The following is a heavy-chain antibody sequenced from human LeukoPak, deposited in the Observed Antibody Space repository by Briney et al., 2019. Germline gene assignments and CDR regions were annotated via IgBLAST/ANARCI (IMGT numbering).Heavy chain of an antibody. Sequence: SVKVSCKASGGTFSSYAISWVRQAPGQGLEWMGGIIPIFGTANYAQKFQGRVTITADKSTSTAYMELSSLRSEDTAVYYCARISIGVYGDYYYGMVVWGKGTTVTVSS. V-gene: IGHV1-69*06. CDR3: ARISIGVYGDYYYGMVV. J-gene: IGHJ6*04. CDR2: IIPIFGTA. D-gene: IGHD4-17*01. CDR1: GGTFSSYA.